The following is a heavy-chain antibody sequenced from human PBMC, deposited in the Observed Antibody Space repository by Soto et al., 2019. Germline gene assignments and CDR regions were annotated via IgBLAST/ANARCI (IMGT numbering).Heavy chain of an antibody. V-gene: IGHV4-4*07. J-gene: IGHJ5*02. CDR2: IHASGNT. Sequence: SETLSLSCSVSGGSLNNFYWNWIRQTAGKGLEWIGRIHASGNTNYNPSLKSRATLSVDTSKNQFSLKVRSVTAADTAVYYCARSSHKESWFDPWGQGTLVTVS. D-gene: IGHD6-19*01. CDR3: ARSSHKESWFDP. CDR1: GGSLNNFY.